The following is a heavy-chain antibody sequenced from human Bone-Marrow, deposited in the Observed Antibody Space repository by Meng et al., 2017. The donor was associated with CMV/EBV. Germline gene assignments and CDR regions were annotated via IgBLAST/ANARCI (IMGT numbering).Heavy chain of an antibody. CDR3: ATTDSYGYWFDP. D-gene: IGHD5-18*01. J-gene: IGHJ5*02. Sequence: ASVKVSCKASGYTFTSYGISWVRQAPGQGLEWMGWISAYNGNTNYAQKLQGRVTMTTDTSTSTAYMELRSLRSDDTAVYYCATTDSYGYWFDPWGQGTLVTFSS. CDR1: GYTFTSYG. CDR2: ISAYNGNT. V-gene: IGHV1-18*01.